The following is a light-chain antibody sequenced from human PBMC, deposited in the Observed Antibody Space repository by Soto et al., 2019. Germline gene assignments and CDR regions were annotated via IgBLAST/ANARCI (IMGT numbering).Light chain of an antibody. V-gene: IGKV2-24*01. CDR1: QSLLHSDGNTY. CDR2: KVS. Sequence: DIVMTQTPLSSPVTLGQPASISCKSSQSLLHSDGNTYLSWLHQRPGQPLRLLIYKVSNRFSGVPDRFRGSGTGTDFTLTISRVEAEDVVIYYCMQATHYPPCTFGQGTKLEIK. J-gene: IGKJ2*02. CDR3: MQATHYPPCT.